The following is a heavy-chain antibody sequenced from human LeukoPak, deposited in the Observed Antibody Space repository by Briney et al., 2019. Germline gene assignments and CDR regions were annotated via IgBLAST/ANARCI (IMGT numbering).Heavy chain of an antibody. V-gene: IGHV3-30*18. CDR1: GFIFSSYD. Sequence: GGSLRLSCAASGFIFSSYDMYWVRQAPGKGLEWVAVISNDGNNKQYADSEKRRFTISRDTFKNTLYLQMNSLTPEARAVFYCAKDSLAGYLRGYFDDRGQGTQVTVSS. CDR3: AKDSLAGYLRGYFDD. D-gene: IGHD3-9*01. CDR2: ISNDGNNK. J-gene: IGHJ4*02.